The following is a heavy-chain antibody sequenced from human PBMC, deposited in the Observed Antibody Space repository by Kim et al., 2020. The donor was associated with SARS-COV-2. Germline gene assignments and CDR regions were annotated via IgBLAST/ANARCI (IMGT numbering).Heavy chain of an antibody. J-gene: IGHJ6*02. CDR3: TKDIRPGGADV. CDR1: GFTSDDHG. V-gene: IGHV3-9*02. Sequence: GGSLILSCAVSGFTSDDHGMHWVRQVPGKGLEWVSGIIWNSGRTGYADSVKGRFIISRDNGEKSLYLQMNSLRTEDTAFYYCTKDIRPGGADVWGQGTAVTVSS. CDR2: IIWNSGRT. D-gene: IGHD3-10*01.